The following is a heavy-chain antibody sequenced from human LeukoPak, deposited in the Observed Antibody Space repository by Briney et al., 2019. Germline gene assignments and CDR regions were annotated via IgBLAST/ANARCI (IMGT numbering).Heavy chain of an antibody. V-gene: IGHV3-23*01. D-gene: IGHD3-22*01. CDR3: AKRCYYDSSGYCLDY. CDR1: GFTFSSYA. J-gene: IGHJ4*02. CDR2: ISGSGGST. Sequence: GGSLRLSCAASGFTFSSYAMSWVRQAPGKGLGWVSAISGSGGSTYYADSVKGRSTISRDNSKNTLYLQMNSLRAEDTAVYYCAKRCYYDSSGYCLDYWGQGTLVTVSS.